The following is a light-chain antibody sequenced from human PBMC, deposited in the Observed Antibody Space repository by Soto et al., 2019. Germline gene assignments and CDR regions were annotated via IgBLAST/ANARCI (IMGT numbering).Light chain of an antibody. CDR2: MGS. CDR1: QNLLHNNGYNY. Sequence: DIVMTQSPLSLPVTPGEPASISCRSSQNLLHNNGYNYLDWYLQKPGQSPQLLIYMGSNLASGVPDRFSGSGSGTDFTLKISRVEAEDVGVYYWMQALQTPWTFGQGTKVEIK. J-gene: IGKJ1*01. CDR3: MQALQTPWT. V-gene: IGKV2-28*01.